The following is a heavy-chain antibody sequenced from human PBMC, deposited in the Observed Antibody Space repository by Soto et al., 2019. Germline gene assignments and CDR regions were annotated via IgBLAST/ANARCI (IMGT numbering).Heavy chain of an antibody. CDR1: GGTFSSYT. J-gene: IGHJ5*02. CDR2: IIPILGIA. CDR3: ASDPAMVTSWFAP. Sequence: QVQLVQSGAEVKKPGSSVKVSCKASGGTFSSYTISWVRQAPGQGLEWMGRIIPILGIANYAQKFQGRVTITADKSTSTASMELSSLTSDDTPVYYCASDPAMVTSWFAPWGQGTLVTVSS. D-gene: IGHD5-18*01. V-gene: IGHV1-69*02.